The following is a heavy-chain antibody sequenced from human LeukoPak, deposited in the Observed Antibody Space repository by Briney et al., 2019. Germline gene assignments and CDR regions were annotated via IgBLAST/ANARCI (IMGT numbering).Heavy chain of an antibody. CDR3: ARLYGSGAPDY. J-gene: IGHJ4*02. CDR1: GFTFSSYT. CDR2: ISTSSRYI. D-gene: IGHD3-10*01. Sequence: GGSLRLSCAASGFTFSSYTMNWVRQAPGKGLEWVSSISTSSRYIYYADSVKGRFTISRDNAKNSLYLQMNSLRAEDTAVYYCARLYGSGAPDYWGQGTLVTVSS. V-gene: IGHV3-21*01.